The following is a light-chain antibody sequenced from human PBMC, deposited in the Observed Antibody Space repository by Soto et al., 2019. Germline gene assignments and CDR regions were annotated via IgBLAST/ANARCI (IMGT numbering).Light chain of an antibody. J-gene: IGKJ5*01. CDR2: DAS. CDR3: QQYNNWSIT. CDR1: QSISRS. V-gene: IGKV3-15*01. Sequence: EIVLTQSPAILSVSPGERATLSCRASQSISRSLAWYQQKPGQAPRLLISDASTRATGIPARFSGSGSGTEFTLTISSLQSEDFAVYYCQQYNNWSITFGQGTRLEIK.